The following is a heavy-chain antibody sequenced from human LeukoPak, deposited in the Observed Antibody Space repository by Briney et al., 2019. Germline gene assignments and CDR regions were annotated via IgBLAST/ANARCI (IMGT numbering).Heavy chain of an antibody. CDR2: IYHSGST. V-gene: IGHV4-38-2*02. CDR3: ARRRDVLRYFDWLRKGAESYYFDY. D-gene: IGHD3-9*01. Sequence: PSETLSLTCTVSGYSISSGYYWGWIRQPPGKGLEWIGSIYHSGSTNYNPSLKSRVTISVDTSKNQFSLKLSSVTAADTAVYYCARRRDVLRYFDWLRKGAESYYFDYWGQGTLVTVSS. J-gene: IGHJ4*02. CDR1: GYSISSGYY.